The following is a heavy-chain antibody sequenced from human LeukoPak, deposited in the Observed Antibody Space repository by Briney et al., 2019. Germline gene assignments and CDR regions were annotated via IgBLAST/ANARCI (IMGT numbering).Heavy chain of an antibody. D-gene: IGHD5-18*01. V-gene: IGHV1-2*02. CDR1: GYTFTGYY. CDR3: ARDGYSYGFGQGFGY. J-gene: IGHJ4*02. CDR2: INPNSGCT. Sequence: ASVKVSCKASGYTFTGYYMHWVRQAPGQGLEWMGWINPNSGCTNYAQKFQGRVTMTRDTSISTAYMELSRLRSDDTAVYYCARDGYSYGFGQGFGYWGQGTLVTVSS.